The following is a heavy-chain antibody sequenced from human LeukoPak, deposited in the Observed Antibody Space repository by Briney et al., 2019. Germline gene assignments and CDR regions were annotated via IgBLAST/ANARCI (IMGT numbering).Heavy chain of an antibody. V-gene: IGHV3-30-3*01. Sequence: GGSLRLSCAASGFTFSGYAMHWVRQAPGKGLEWVAVISYDGSNKYYADSVKGRFTISRDNSKNTLYLQMNSLRAEDTALYHCARNNGMDVWGQGTTVIVSS. CDR3: ARNNGMDV. J-gene: IGHJ6*02. CDR2: ISYDGSNK. CDR1: GFTFSGYA.